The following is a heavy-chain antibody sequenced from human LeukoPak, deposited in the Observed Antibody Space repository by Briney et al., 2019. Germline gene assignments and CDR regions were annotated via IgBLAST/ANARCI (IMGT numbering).Heavy chain of an antibody. CDR2: IKQDGSEK. CDR3: ARVSEYYGMDV. CDR1: GLTFSSYW. V-gene: IGHV3-7*01. J-gene: IGHJ6*02. Sequence: GGSLRLSCAASGLTFSSYWMSWVRQAPGKGLEWVANIKQDGSEKYYVDSVKGRFTISRDNAKNSLYLQMNSLRAEDTAVYYCARVSEYYGMDVWGQGTTVTVSS. D-gene: IGHD1-14*01.